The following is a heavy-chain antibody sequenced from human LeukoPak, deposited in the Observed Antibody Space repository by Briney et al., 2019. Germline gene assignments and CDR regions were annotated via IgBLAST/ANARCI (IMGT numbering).Heavy chain of an antibody. Sequence: SVKVSCKASGGTFSSYAISWVRQAPGQGLEWMGGIIPIFGTANYTQKFQGRVTITADESTSTAYMELSSLGSEDTAVYYCARARMGYETIDYWGQGTLVTVSS. J-gene: IGHJ4*02. CDR3: ARARMGYETIDY. V-gene: IGHV1-69*13. CDR2: IIPIFGTA. D-gene: IGHD2-2*01. CDR1: GGTFSSYA.